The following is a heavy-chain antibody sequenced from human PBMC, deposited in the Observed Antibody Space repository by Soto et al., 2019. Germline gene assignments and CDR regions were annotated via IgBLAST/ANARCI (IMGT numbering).Heavy chain of an antibody. Sequence: ASVKVSCKASGGTFSTYAITWVRQAPGQGLEWMGGSIPFFDTTNYAQNFQGRLTFTADESTSTAYMELSSLTSEDTAVYYCASFRFSGSYYFDEWGQGTLVTVSS. CDR1: GGTFSTYA. J-gene: IGHJ4*01. CDR3: ASFRFSGSYYFDE. V-gene: IGHV1-69*13. D-gene: IGHD1-26*01. CDR2: SIPFFDTT.